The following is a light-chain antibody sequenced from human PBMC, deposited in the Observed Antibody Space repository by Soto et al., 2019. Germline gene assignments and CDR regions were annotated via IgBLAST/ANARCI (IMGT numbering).Light chain of an antibody. Sequence: DIQMTQSPSSLPASGGDRVTIICRASQGIRNDLGWYQQKPGKAPKRLIYAASSLDGGVPATFSGSGSWKEFTLTISSLQPEGFATYYCLQHNTYPYTFGQGTKLEIK. CDR3: LQHNTYPYT. CDR1: QGIRND. J-gene: IGKJ2*01. CDR2: AAS. V-gene: IGKV1-17*01.